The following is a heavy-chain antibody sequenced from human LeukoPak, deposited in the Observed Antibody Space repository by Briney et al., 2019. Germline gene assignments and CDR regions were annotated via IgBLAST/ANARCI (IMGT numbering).Heavy chain of an antibody. CDR3: ARVDANQYYYDSSGPRPLDY. CDR2: INPSGGST. V-gene: IGHV1-46*01. Sequence: ASVKVSCKASGYTFTSYYMHWVRQAPGQGLEWMGIINPSGGSTSYAQKFQGRVTMTRDTSTSTVYMELSSLRSEDTAVYYCARVDANQYYYDSSGPRPLDYWGQGTLVTVSS. D-gene: IGHD3-22*01. J-gene: IGHJ4*02. CDR1: GYTFTSYY.